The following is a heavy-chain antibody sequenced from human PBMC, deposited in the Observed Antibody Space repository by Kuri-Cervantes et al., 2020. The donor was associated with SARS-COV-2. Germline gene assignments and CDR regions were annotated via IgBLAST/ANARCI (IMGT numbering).Heavy chain of an antibody. Sequence: SETLSLTCTVSGGSISSYYWNWIRQPPGKGLEWVGYINYRGGANYNPSLKSRVTISVDTAKRHFSLKLSSVSAADTAVYYCATHYDFWSAFDYWGQGTLVTVSS. CDR3: ATHYDFWSAFDY. J-gene: IGHJ4*02. CDR1: GGSISSYY. D-gene: IGHD3-3*01. V-gene: IGHV4-59*08. CDR2: INYRGGA.